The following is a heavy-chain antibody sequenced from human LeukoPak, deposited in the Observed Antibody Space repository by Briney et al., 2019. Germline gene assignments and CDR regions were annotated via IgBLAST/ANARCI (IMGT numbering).Heavy chain of an antibody. D-gene: IGHD4-17*01. CDR2: INPNSGGI. V-gene: IGHV1-2*02. CDR3: TRGTVTRGLDY. J-gene: IGHJ4*02. CDR1: GYTFTDYY. Sequence: ASVKVSCKASGYTFTDYYIHWVRQAPGQGLEWMGWINPNSGGINYAQKFQGRVTMTRDTSITTGYMDLSSLTSDDTAVYYCTRGTVTRGLDYWGQGTLVTAYS.